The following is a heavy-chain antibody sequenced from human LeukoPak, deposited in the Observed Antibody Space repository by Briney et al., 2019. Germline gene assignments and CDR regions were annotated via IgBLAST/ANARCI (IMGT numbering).Heavy chain of an antibody. CDR2: MNPNSGNT. CDR1: GYTFTSYD. CDR3: ARGSGFDY. J-gene: IGHJ4*02. Sequence: ASVKVSCKASGYTFTSYDINWVRQATGQGLEWMGWMNPNSGNTGYAQKFQGRVTVTTDTSTSTACMELRSLRSDDTAVYYCARGSGFDYWGQGTLVTVSS. V-gene: IGHV1-8*01. D-gene: IGHD3-10*01.